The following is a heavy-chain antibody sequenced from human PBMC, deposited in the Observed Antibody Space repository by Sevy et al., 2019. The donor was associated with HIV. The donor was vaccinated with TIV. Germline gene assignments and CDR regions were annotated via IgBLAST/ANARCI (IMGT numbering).Heavy chain of an antibody. CDR2: ISHDSTAI. V-gene: IGHV3-48*02. D-gene: IGHD3-16*01. Sequence: GGSLRLSCAGSGFTGNVYSMNWVRQAPGKGLEWISYISHDSTAIYYADSVKGRFTISRDDAKNSVYLQMNSLRDEDTAVYYCARDYPNWASCPWGQGTLVTVSS. CDR1: GFTGNVYS. CDR3: ARDYPNWASCP. J-gene: IGHJ5*02.